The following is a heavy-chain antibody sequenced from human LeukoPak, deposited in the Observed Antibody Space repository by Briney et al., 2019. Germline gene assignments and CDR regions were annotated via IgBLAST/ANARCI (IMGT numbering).Heavy chain of an antibody. J-gene: IGHJ4*02. CDR2: ISGSGGST. CDR3: AKELDSSGYFDY. CDR1: GFTFSNYD. V-gene: IGHV3-23*01. D-gene: IGHD3-22*01. Sequence: GGSLRLSCAASGFTFSNYDMSWVRQAPGKGLEWVSGISGSGGSTYHADSVKGRFTISRDNSKNTLYLQMNRPRAEDTAVYYCAKELDSSGYFDYWGQGTLVTVSS.